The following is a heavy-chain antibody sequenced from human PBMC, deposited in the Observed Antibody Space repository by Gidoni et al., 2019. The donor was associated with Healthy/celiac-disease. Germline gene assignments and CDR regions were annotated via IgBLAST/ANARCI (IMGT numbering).Heavy chain of an antibody. CDR3: AKGLRFLEWLQGAGFDY. J-gene: IGHJ4*02. CDR2: ISGCGGSP. CDR1: FSSYA. D-gene: IGHD3-3*01. V-gene: IGHV3-23*01. Sequence: FSSYAMGWVRQAPGKGLEWVSAISGCGGSPYYADSVKGRFTISRDNSKNTLYLQMNSLRAEETAVYYCAKGLRFLEWLQGAGFDYWGQGTLVTVSS.